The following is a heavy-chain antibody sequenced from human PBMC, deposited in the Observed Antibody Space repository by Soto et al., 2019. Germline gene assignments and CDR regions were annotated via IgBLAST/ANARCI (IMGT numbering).Heavy chain of an antibody. D-gene: IGHD3-22*01. CDR1: GFTFSSYG. V-gene: IGHV3-30*03. CDR2: ISYDGSNK. J-gene: IGHJ4*02. Sequence: VQLVESGGGVVQPGRSLRLSCAASGFTFSSYGMHWVRQAPGKGLEWVAVISYDGSNKYYADSVKGRFTISRDNSKNTLYLQMNSLRVEDTAVFYGARDRGLGSCYYYELDYWGQGTLVTVSS. CDR3: ARDRGLGSCYYYELDY.